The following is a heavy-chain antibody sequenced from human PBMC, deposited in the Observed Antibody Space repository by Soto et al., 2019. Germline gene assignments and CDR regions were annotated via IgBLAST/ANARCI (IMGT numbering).Heavy chain of an antibody. Sequence: SETLSLTCTVSGGSISSYYWSWIRRPPGRGLEWIGYIYYSGSTNYNPSLKSRVTISVDTSKNQFSLKLSSVTAADTAVYYCAGYYSNYYYYYMDVWGKGTTVTVSS. CDR2: IYYSGST. CDR1: GGSISSYY. J-gene: IGHJ6*03. D-gene: IGHD4-4*01. V-gene: IGHV4-59*08. CDR3: AGYYSNYYYYYMDV.